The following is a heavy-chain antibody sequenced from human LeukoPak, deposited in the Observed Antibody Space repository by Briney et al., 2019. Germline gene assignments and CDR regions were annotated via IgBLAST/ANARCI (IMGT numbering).Heavy chain of an antibody. D-gene: IGHD3-22*01. Sequence: ASVKVSCKASGYTFTSYGISWVRQAPGQGLEWMGWISAYNGNTNYAQKLQGRVTMTTDTSTSTAYMELRSLRSDDTAVYYCAMAGGYYDGSWELDPWGQGTLVTVSS. J-gene: IGHJ5*02. CDR1: GYTFTSYG. CDR2: ISAYNGNT. V-gene: IGHV1-18*01. CDR3: AMAGGYYDGSWELDP.